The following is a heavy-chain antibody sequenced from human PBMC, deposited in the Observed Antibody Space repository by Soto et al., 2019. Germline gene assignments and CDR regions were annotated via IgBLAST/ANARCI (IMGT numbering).Heavy chain of an antibody. CDR3: ARALIAAADTSDYYFDF. D-gene: IGHD6-13*01. V-gene: IGHV3-53*01. CDR2: IYSGVST. CDR1: GFIVSNNY. Sequence: PGGSLRLSCAASGFIVSNNYMSWVRQAPGKGLEWVSVIYSGVSTYYADSVRGRFTISRDNSKNTLYLEMDSLRVEDTAVYYCARALIAAADTSDYYFDFWGQGTLVTVSS. J-gene: IGHJ4*02.